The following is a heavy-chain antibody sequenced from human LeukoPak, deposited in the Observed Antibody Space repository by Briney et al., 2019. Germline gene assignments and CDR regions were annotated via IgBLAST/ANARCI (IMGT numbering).Heavy chain of an antibody. CDR3: ARLPYYDFWSGYYTGGFDY. CDR1: GGSISSSSYY. CDR2: IYYSGST. Sequence: SETLSLTCTVSGGSISSSSYYWGWIRQPPGKGLEWIGSIYYSGSTYYNPSLKSRVTISVDTSKNQFSLKLSSVTAADTAVYYCARLPYYDFWSGYYTGGFDYWGQGTLVTVSS. V-gene: IGHV4-39*01. J-gene: IGHJ4*02. D-gene: IGHD3-3*01.